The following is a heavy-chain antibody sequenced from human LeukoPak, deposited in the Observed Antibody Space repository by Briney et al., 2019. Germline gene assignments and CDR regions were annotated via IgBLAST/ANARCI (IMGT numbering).Heavy chain of an antibody. CDR1: AEYMSSYY. D-gene: IGHD2-8*01. CDR2: IYYSGST. Sequence: SETLSHTCSVSAEYMSSYYWSWIRQPTGKGLEWLGYIYYSGSTIYNPSLKSRVSISVDTSKNQFSLKLSSVTAADTAVYYCARRRSIMYDGNYFDYWGQGTLVTVSS. V-gene: IGHV4-59*08. CDR3: ARRRSIMYDGNYFDY. J-gene: IGHJ4*02.